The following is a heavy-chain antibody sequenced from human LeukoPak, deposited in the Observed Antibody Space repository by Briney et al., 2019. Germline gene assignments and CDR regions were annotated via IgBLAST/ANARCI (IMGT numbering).Heavy chain of an antibody. V-gene: IGHV3-23*01. CDR3: AKGAAGSSPPYSYYYYYMDV. CDR2: ISGSGGST. Sequence: GGSLRLSCAASGFTFSTYWMSWVRQAPGKGLEWVSAISGSGGSTYYADSVKGRFTISRDNSKNTLYLQMNSLRAEDTAVYYCAKGAAGSSPPYSYYYYYMDVWGKGTTVIVSS. CDR1: GFTFSTYW. D-gene: IGHD3-10*01. J-gene: IGHJ6*03.